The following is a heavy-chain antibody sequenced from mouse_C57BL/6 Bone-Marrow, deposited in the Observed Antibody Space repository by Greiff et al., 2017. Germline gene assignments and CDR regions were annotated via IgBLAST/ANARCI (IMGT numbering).Heavy chain of an antibody. CDR3: ARWGVTTIDY. V-gene: IGHV1-64*01. CDR2: IHPNSGST. J-gene: IGHJ2*01. Sequence: VQLQQPGAELVKPGASVKLSCKASGYTFTSYWMHWVKQRPGQGLEWIGMIHPNSGSTNYNEKFKSKATLTVDKSSSSAYMQLSSLTSEDSAVYYCARWGVTTIDYWGQGTTLTVSS. D-gene: IGHD2-2*01. CDR1: GYTFTSYW.